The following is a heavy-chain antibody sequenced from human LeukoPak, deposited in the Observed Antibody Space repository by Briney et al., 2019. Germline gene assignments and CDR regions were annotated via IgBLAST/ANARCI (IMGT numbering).Heavy chain of an antibody. V-gene: IGHV3-48*03. CDR1: GFTFSSYW. CDR2: ISSSGSTI. J-gene: IGHJ6*02. D-gene: IGHD6-19*01. Sequence: GGSLRLSCAASGFTFSSYWMHWVRQAPGKGLEWVSYISSSGSTIYYADSVKGRLTISRDNAKNSLYLQMNSLRAEDTAVYYCAREWLLCMDVWGQGTTVTVSS. CDR3: AREWLLCMDV.